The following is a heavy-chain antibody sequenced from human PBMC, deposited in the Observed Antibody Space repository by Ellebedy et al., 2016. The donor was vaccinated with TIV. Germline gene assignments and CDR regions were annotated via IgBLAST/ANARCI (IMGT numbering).Heavy chain of an antibody. D-gene: IGHD3-10*01. CDR1: GFTVSSNY. CDR2: IYSGGST. J-gene: IGHJ4*02. Sequence: GESLKISXAASGFTVSSNYMSWVRQAPGKGLEWVAVIYSGGSTYYADSVKGRFTISRDNAKDSLYLQMSSLRAEDTAVYYCARESKSGSYPDCWGQGTLVTVSS. CDR3: ARESKSGSYPDC. V-gene: IGHV3-53*01.